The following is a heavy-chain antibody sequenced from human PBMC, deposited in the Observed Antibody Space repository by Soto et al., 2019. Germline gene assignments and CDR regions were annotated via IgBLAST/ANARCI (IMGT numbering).Heavy chain of an antibody. D-gene: IGHD6-6*01. CDR1: GYTFTSYY. J-gene: IGHJ6*02. Sequence: QVQLVQSGAEVKKPGASVKVSCKASGYTFTSYYMHWVRQTPGQGLEWMGIINPSGGSTSYAQKFQGRVTMTRDTSTSTVYMELSRLRSEDTAVYYCARDGPSSIAARYYYYGMDVWGQGTTVTVSS. V-gene: IGHV1-46*01. CDR2: INPSGGST. CDR3: ARDGPSSIAARYYYYGMDV.